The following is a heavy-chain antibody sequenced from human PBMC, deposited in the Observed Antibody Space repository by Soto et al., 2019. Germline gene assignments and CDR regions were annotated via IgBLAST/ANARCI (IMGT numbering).Heavy chain of an antibody. D-gene: IGHD2-21*02. Sequence: QVQLVESGGGVVQPGRSLRLSCAASGFTFSSYGMHWVRQAPGKGLEWVAVISYDGSNKYYADSVKGRFTDSRDKSKNTPYRQVNSLRAEDTAVYYCAKDKVPVVVTAPFDYWGQGTLVTVSS. CDR2: ISYDGSNK. V-gene: IGHV3-30*18. CDR3: AKDKVPVVVTAPFDY. J-gene: IGHJ4*02. CDR1: GFTFSSYG.